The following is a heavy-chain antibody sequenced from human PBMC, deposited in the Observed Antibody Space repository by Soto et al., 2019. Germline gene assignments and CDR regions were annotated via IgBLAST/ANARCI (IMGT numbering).Heavy chain of an antibody. CDR3: ARNGIVVRIP. V-gene: IGHV3-23*01. Sequence: LRLSCVASGLTFSTYAMSWVRQAPGKGLEWVSAISDKGGNTYYADSVKGRFTISRDNSKNTLYLQMNSLRAGDTAVYYCARNGIVVRIPWGQGTLVTVSS. CDR2: ISDKGGNT. CDR1: GLTFSTYA. J-gene: IGHJ5*02. D-gene: IGHD1-26*01.